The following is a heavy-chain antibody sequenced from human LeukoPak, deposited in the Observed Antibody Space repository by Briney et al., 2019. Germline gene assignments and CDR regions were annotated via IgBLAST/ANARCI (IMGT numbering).Heavy chain of an antibody. CDR2: ISAYNGNT. J-gene: IGHJ4*02. D-gene: IGHD3-10*01. Sequence: ASVKVSCKASGYTFSSYGITWVRQAPGQGLEWMGWISAYNGNTNYAQKFQGRVTVTADKSTSTAYMELSSLRSEDTAVYYCARDPMVRGVITYYFDYWGQGTLVTVSS. V-gene: IGHV1-18*01. CDR1: GYTFSSYG. CDR3: ARDPMVRGVITYYFDY.